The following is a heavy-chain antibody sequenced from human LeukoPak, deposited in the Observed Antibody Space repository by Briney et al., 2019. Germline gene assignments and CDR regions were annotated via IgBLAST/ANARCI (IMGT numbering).Heavy chain of an antibody. Sequence: SQTLSLTCTVSGGSISSGSDYWSWIRRPGGRGLEWIGRIYTSGSTNYNPSLKSRVTISVDTSKNQFSLKLSSVTAADTAVYYCARGVPAAMGVWGQGTLVTVPS. D-gene: IGHD2-2*01. V-gene: IGHV4-61*02. J-gene: IGHJ4*02. CDR2: IYTSGST. CDR3: ARGVPAAMGV. CDR1: GGSISSGSDY.